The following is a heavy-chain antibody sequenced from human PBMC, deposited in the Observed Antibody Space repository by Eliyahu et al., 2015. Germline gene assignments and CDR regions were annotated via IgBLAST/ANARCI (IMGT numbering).Heavy chain of an antibody. J-gene: IGHJ4*02. CDR1: XSTYY. D-gene: IGHD2-8*01. CDR3: GRDREHTHGRFIDY. CDR2: IYYREST. V-gene: IGHV4-59*01. Sequence: XSTYYWSWXXQAPGKGLEWIGYIYYRESTYYNPSLKSRVTISVDTSKNQFSLNLISVTAADTAVYYCGRDREHTHGRFIDYWGQGTLVTVSS.